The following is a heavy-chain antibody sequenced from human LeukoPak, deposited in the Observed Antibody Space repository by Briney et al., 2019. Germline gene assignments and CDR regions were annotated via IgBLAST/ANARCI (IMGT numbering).Heavy chain of an antibody. D-gene: IGHD2-15*01. CDR2: INHSGST. Sequence: SETLSLTYAVYGGSFSGYYWSWIRQPPGKGLEWIGEINHSGSTNYNPSLKSRVTISVDTSKNQFSLKLSSVTAADTAVYYCARRRVVAATRLYGMDVWGKGTTVTVSS. J-gene: IGHJ6*04. CDR3: ARRRVVAATRLYGMDV. CDR1: GGSFSGYY. V-gene: IGHV4-34*01.